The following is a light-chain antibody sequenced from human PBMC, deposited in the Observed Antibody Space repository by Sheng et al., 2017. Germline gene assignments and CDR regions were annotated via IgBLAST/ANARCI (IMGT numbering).Light chain of an antibody. CDR2: KAS. Sequence: DIQMTQSPSTLSASVGDRVTITCRASQSVGTWLAWYHQKSGTVPKLLIYKASVLESGVPPRFSGSGSATEFTLTINNLQSDDFGTYYCQYYNTNFYGFGPGTKLEIK. J-gene: IGKJ2*03. CDR3: QYYNTNFYG. V-gene: IGKV1-5*03. CDR1: QSVGTW.